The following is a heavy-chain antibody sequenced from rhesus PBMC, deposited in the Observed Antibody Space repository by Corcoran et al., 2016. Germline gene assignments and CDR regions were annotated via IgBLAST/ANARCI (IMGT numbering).Heavy chain of an antibody. D-gene: IGHD1-1-1*01. J-gene: IGHJ5-1*01. Sequence: QVQLQESGPGRVKPSAALALTCAVAGGSMRSNYWSWIRQAPWRGLEWIGDIYSSRSTYYNPSLKSRVTLSVDTSKNQFSLKLTSVTAADTAVYYCALRYEVWGPGVLVTVSS. CDR3: ALRYEV. CDR1: GGSMRSNY. V-gene: IGHV4S11*01. CDR2: IYSSRST.